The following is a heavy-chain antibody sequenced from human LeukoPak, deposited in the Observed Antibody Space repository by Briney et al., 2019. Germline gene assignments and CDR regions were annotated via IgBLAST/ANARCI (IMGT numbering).Heavy chain of an antibody. CDR3: AREPADYYFWGSYRTVWFDP. D-gene: IGHD3-16*02. CDR2: IYTSGST. J-gene: IGHJ5*02. Sequence: PSETLSLTCTVSGGSISSYYWSWIRQPAGKGLEWIGRIYTSGSTNYNPSLKSRVTISVDTSKNQFSLKLSSVTAADTAVYYWAREPADYYFWGSYRTVWFDPWGQGTLVTVSS. CDR1: GGSISSYY. V-gene: IGHV4-4*07.